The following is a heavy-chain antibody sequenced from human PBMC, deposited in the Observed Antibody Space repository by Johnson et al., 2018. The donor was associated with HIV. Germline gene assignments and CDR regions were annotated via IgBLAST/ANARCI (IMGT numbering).Heavy chain of an antibody. J-gene: IGHJ3*02. CDR2: ISYDGSNK. CDR1: GFTFSTYA. V-gene: IGHV3-30*04. CDR3: ARDLRGYPIIDAFDI. Sequence: QVQLVESGGGVVQPGRSLRLSCAASGFTFSTYAMHWVRQAPGKGLEWVAVISYDGSNKYYADSVKGRFPISRDNSKNTLYLQMNSLRAEDAAVYYCARDLRGYPIIDAFDIWGQGTMVTVSS. D-gene: IGHD3-3*01.